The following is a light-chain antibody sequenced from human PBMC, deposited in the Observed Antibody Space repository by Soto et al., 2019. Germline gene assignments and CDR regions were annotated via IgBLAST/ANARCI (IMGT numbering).Light chain of an antibody. J-gene: IGLJ1*01. CDR1: NSDVGRYNL. Sequence: QAVVTQPASVSGSPGQSTTISCTGTNSDVGRYNLVSWYQQHPGKAPKLMIYEGSKRPPGVSTRFSGSKSGNTASLTISGLQAEDEADYYCCSYASSSTYVFGTGTKLTVL. V-gene: IGLV2-23*01. CDR3: CSYASSSTYV. CDR2: EGS.